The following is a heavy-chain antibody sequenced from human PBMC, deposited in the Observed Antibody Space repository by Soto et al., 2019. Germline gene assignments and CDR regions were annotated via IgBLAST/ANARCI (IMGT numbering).Heavy chain of an antibody. D-gene: IGHD3-3*01. Sequence: EVQLVESGGGLVQPGGSLRLSCAASGFTFSSYWMSWVRQAPGKGLEWVANIKQDGSEKYYGDSVKGRFTISRDKAKNSLYLQMNSLRAEDTAVYYCARAPADFWSGWDYNWFDPWGQGTLVTVSS. J-gene: IGHJ5*02. V-gene: IGHV3-7*05. CDR2: IKQDGSEK. CDR1: GFTFSSYW. CDR3: ARAPADFWSGWDYNWFDP.